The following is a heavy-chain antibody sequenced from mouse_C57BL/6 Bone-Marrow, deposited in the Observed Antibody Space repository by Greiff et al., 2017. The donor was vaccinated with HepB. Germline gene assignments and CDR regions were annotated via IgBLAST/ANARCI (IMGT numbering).Heavy chain of an antibody. CDR1: GYTFTSYW. Sequence: QVQLQQPGAELVKPGASVKLSCKASGYTFTSYWMHWVKQRPGQGLEWIGMIHPNSGSTNYNEKFKSKATLTVDKSSSTAYMQLSSLTSEDSAVYYCEITVVAPYYFDYWGQGTTLTVSS. D-gene: IGHD1-1*01. CDR2: IHPNSGST. V-gene: IGHV1-64*01. J-gene: IGHJ2*01. CDR3: EITVVAPYYFDY.